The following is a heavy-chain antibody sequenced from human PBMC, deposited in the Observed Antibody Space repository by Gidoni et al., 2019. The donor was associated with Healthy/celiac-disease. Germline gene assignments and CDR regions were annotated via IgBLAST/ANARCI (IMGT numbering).Heavy chain of an antibody. CDR3: AKAPSGYYTAAWFDP. J-gene: IGHJ5*02. CDR2: ISGSGGST. D-gene: IGHD3-3*01. V-gene: IGHV3-23*01. Sequence: EVQLLESGGGLLQPGGSLRLSCAASGFTFSSYAMSWVRQAPGKGLEWVSAISGSGGSTYYADSVKGRFTISRDNSKNTLYLQMNSLRAEDTAVYYCAKAPSGYYTAAWFDPWGQGTLVTVSS. CDR1: GFTFSSYA.